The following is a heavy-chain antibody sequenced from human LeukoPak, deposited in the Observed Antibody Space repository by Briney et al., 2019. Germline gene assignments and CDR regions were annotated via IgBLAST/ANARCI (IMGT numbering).Heavy chain of an antibody. D-gene: IGHD2-8*01. CDR2: IIPIFGTA. Sequence: SVKVSCKASGGTFSSYAISWVRQAPGQGLEWMGGIIPIFGTANYAQKLQGRVTMTTDTSTSTAYMELRSLRSDDTAVYYCAREGGYCTNGVCIGLDYWGQGTLVTVSS. J-gene: IGHJ4*02. V-gene: IGHV1-69*05. CDR1: GGTFSSYA. CDR3: AREGGYCTNGVCIGLDY.